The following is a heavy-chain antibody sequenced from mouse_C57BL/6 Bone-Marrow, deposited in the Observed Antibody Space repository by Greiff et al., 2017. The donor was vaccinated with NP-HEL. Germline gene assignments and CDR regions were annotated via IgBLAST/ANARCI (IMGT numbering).Heavy chain of an antibody. J-gene: IGHJ3*01. D-gene: IGHD1-1*01. CDR2: INPGSGGT. CDR3: ARGVHYYGSSWFAY. Sequence: QVQLQQSGAELVRPGPSVKVSCKASGYAFTNYLIEWVKQRPGQGLEWIGVINPGSGGTNYNEKFKGKATLTADKSSSTAYMQLSSLTSEDSAVYFCARGVHYYGSSWFAYWGQGTLVTVSA. V-gene: IGHV1-54*01. CDR1: GYAFTNYL.